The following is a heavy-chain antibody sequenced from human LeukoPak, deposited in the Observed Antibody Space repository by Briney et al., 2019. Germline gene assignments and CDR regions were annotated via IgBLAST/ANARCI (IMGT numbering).Heavy chain of an antibody. J-gene: IGHJ6*03. D-gene: IGHD6-13*01. V-gene: IGHV3-20*04. CDR2: INWDGSSA. CDR3: ARALAAGTFYYYYYYMDV. CDR1: GFTFDDYG. Sequence: GGSLRLSCAASGFTFDDYGMSWVRQAPGKGLEWVSGINWDGSSAGYADSVKGRFAISRDNAKNTLYLQMNSLRAEDTAVYYCARALAAGTFYYYYYYMDVWGKGTTVTISS.